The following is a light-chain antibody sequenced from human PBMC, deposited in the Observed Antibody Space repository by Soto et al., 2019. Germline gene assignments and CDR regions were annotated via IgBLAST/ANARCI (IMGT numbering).Light chain of an antibody. V-gene: IGLV2-14*01. CDR3: SSYAGSNNFVV. J-gene: IGLJ2*01. Sequence: QSALTQPASVSGSPGQSITISCTGTSSDVGGHNSVAWYQHNPGKAPKLMIYDVSNRPSGVSSRFSGSKSGNTASLSISGLQAEDEADYYCSSYAGSNNFVVFGGGTQLTVL. CDR2: DVS. CDR1: SSDVGGHNS.